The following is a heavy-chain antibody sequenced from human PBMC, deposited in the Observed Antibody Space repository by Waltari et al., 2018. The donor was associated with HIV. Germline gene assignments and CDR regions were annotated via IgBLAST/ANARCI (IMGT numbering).Heavy chain of an antibody. J-gene: IGHJ4*02. V-gene: IGHV1-2*06. Sequence: QVQLVQSGADVKKPGASVIVSCRASGYTFTAYYIPWVRQAPGQGLAWMGRINPSTGATDYAQKFQGAVTMTGDTSINTAYMQLSRLMSDHTAIYYCARGPRITMFQGVGTPFDSWGQGTLVIVSS. CDR3: ARGPRITMFQGVGTPFDS. D-gene: IGHD3-10*01. CDR2: INPSTGAT. CDR1: GYTFTAYY.